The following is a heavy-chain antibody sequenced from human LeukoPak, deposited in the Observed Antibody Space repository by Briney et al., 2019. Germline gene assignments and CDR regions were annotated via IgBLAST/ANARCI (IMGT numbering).Heavy chain of an antibody. J-gene: IGHJ4*02. V-gene: IGHV3-48*03. CDR1: GFSFASYE. CDR3: AKDRAQWLVGLFDY. D-gene: IGHD6-19*01. CDR2: ISSDGHVG. Sequence: GGSLRLSCAASGFSFASYEMNWVRQAPGKGLEWVSHISSDGHVGRYVDSVRGRFTMSRDNAKDLLFLQMNSLRAEDTAVYYCAKDRAQWLVGLFDYWGQGTLVTVSS.